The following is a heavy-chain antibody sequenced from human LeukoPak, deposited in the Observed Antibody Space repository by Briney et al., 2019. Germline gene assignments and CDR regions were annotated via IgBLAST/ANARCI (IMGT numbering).Heavy chain of an antibody. CDR2: IYYSGST. CDR1: GGSISSYY. V-gene: IGHV4-59*12. J-gene: IGHJ4*02. CDR3: ARGSQSLGYCSGGSCRAKIFDY. Sequence: SETLSLTCTVSGGSISSYYWSWIRQPPGKGLEWIGCIYYSGSTNYNPSLKSRVTISVDTSKNQFSLKLSSVTAADTAVYYCARGSQSLGYCSGGSCRAKIFDYWGQGTLVTVSS. D-gene: IGHD2-15*01.